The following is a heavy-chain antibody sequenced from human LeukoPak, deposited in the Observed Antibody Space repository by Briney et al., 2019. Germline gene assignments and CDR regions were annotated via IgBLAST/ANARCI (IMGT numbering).Heavy chain of an antibody. V-gene: IGHV3-21*01. D-gene: IGHD2-21*01. CDR2: ISSSSSYI. Sequence: GGSLRLSCAASGFTFSSYAMSWVRQAPGKGLEWVSSISSSSSYIYYADSVKGRFTISRDNAKNSLYLQMNSLRAEDTAVYYCAREHGVNGMDVWGQGTTVTVSS. J-gene: IGHJ6*02. CDR1: GFTFSSYA. CDR3: AREHGVNGMDV.